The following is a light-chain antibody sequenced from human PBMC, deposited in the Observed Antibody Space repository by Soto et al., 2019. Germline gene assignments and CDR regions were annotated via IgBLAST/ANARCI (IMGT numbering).Light chain of an antibody. CDR1: QSVSSN. V-gene: IGKV3-15*01. Sequence: EIVMTQSPATLSVSPGERATLSCRASQSVSSNLAWYQQKPGQAPRLLIYGASTRATGIPARFSGSGSGTEFTLTISSLQSEDFAVYYCQQYNNWPPWYTFGQGIKLEIK. CDR3: QQYNNWPPWYT. CDR2: GAS. J-gene: IGKJ2*01.